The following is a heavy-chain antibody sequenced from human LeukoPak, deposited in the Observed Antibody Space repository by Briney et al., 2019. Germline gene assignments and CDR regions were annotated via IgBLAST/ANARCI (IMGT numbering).Heavy chain of an antibody. V-gene: IGHV3-74*01. CDR3: ARARMGAYFDY. CDR1: GFTFSSYA. Sequence: GGSLRLSCAASGFTFSSYAMSWVRQAPGKGLVWVSRINSDGSSTNDADSVKGRFTISRDNAKNTLYLQMNSLRAEDTAVYYCARARMGAYFDYWGQGILVTVSS. D-gene: IGHD4/OR15-4a*01. CDR2: INSDGSST. J-gene: IGHJ4*02.